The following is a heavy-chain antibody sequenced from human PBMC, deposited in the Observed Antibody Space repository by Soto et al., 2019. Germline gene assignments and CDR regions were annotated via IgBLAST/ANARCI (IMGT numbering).Heavy chain of an antibody. D-gene: IGHD3-3*01. J-gene: IGHJ4*02. CDR3: ARVSGFLEWLLDGN. Sequence: GGSLRLSCAASGFTFSDYYMSWIRQAPGKGLEWVSYISSSGSTIYYADSVKGRFTISRDNAKNSLYLQMNSLRAEDTAVYYCARVSGFLEWLLDGNWGQGTLVTVSS. CDR1: GFTFSDYY. CDR2: ISSSGSTI. V-gene: IGHV3-11*01.